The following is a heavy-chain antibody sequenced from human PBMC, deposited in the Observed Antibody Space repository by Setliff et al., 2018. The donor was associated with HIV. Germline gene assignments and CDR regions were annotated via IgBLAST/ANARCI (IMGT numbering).Heavy chain of an antibody. Sequence: PGGSLRLSCAASGFTFSSYSMNWVRQAPGRGLEWVSEISSSSTSIYYADSVKGRFTISRDNAKNSLYLQMSSLRAEDTAMYYCTRDYAYDWNSVMDVWGKGTTVTVSS. V-gene: IGHV3-21*01. CDR1: GFTFSSYS. CDR3: TRDYAYDWNSVMDV. CDR2: ISSSSTSI. D-gene: IGHD1-7*01. J-gene: IGHJ6*03.